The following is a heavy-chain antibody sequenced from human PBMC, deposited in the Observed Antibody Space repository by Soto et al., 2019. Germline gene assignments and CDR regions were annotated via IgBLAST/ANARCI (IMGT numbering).Heavy chain of an antibody. CDR2: IWYDGSNK. CDR3: ASEGVGGLAAVLGAYMDV. J-gene: IGHJ6*03. Sequence: GGSLRLSCAASGFTFSSYVMHWVRQAPGKGLEWVAVIWYDGSNKYYADSVKGRFTISRDNSKNTLYLQMNSLRAEDTAVYYCASEGVGGLAAVLGAYMDVWGKGTTVTVSS. CDR1: GFTFSSYV. D-gene: IGHD3-16*01. V-gene: IGHV3-33*01.